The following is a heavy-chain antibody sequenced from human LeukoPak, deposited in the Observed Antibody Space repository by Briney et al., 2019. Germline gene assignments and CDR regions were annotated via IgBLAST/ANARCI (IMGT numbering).Heavy chain of an antibody. CDR2: ISSSSSYI. CDR1: GFTFSSYS. CDR3: ARTPSGYSYGQRIDY. V-gene: IGHV3-21*01. J-gene: IGHJ4*02. D-gene: IGHD5-18*01. Sequence: GGSLRLSCAASGFTFSSYSMNWVRQAPGKGLEWVSSISSSSSYIYYADSVKGRFTISRDNAKNSLSLQMNGLRAEDTAVYYCARTPSGYSYGQRIDYWGQGTLVTVSS.